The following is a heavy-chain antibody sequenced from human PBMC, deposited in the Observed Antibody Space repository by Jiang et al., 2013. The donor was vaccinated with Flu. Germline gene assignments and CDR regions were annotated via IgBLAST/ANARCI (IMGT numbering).Heavy chain of an antibody. CDR1: GFSFSYYR. J-gene: IGHJ4*02. D-gene: IGHD5-12*01. Sequence: VQLVESGGGVVQPGGSLRLSCAASGFSFSYYRMHWVRQSPGKGLEWVASLWHDGSNKFYADSVRGRFTISRDNSKNTLYLQMDSLRPEDTALYYCATLRGSAYDTYLADYWGQGTLVTVSS. CDR3: ATLRGSAYDTYLADY. CDR2: LWHDGSNK. V-gene: IGHV3-30*02.